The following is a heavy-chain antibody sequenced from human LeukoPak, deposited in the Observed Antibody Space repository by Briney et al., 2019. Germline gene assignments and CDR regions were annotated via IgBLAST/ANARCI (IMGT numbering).Heavy chain of an antibody. CDR2: INPNSGGT. CDR3: AREHPDDYFDY. V-gene: IGHV1-2*02. Sequence: ASVKVSCKASGYTFTGYYMHWVRQAPGQGLEWMGWINPNSGGTNYAQKFQGRVTMTRDTSISTAYMELSSLRSEDTAVYYCAREHPDDYFDYWGQGTLVTVSS. J-gene: IGHJ4*02. CDR1: GYTFTGYY. D-gene: IGHD1-14*01.